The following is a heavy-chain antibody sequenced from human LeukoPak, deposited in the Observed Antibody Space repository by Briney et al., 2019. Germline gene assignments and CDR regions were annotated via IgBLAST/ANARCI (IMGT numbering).Heavy chain of an antibody. D-gene: IGHD3-3*01. V-gene: IGHV4-34*01. CDR3: ARGRHYDFWSGYRQTFDY. Sequence: SETLSLTCAVYGGSFSVYYWSWFRQPPGKGLEWIGELNHSGSTTYNPSLKSRVTISVDTSKSQFSLNLSSVTAADTAVYYCARGRHYDFWSGYRQTFDYWGQGTLVIVSS. J-gene: IGHJ4*02. CDR2: LNHSGST. CDR1: GGSFSVYY.